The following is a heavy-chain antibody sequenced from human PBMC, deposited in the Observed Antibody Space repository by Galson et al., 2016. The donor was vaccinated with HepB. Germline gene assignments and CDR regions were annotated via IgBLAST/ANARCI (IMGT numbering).Heavy chain of an antibody. CDR1: GFTFTRYT. D-gene: IGHD6-13*01. J-gene: IGHJ3*02. CDR2: ISGGSSYK. Sequence: SLRLSCAASGFTFTRYTMHWVRQSPGKGLEWVSSISGGSSYKYYADSVEGRFTISRDNSKNSLYLQMNSLRAEDTAIYFCARTPGYSGTWYDAFDIWGPGTIVTVSS. V-gene: IGHV3-21*01. CDR3: ARTPGYSGTWYDAFDI.